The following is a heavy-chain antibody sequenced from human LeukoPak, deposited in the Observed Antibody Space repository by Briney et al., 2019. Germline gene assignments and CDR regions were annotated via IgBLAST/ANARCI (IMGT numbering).Heavy chain of an antibody. Sequence: ASVNVSCKASGYTFTSYGISWVRQAPGQGLEWMGWISAYNGNTNYAQKLQGRVTMTTDTSTSTAYMELRSLRSDDTAVYYCARDLIVVAATASPLDYWGQGTLVTVSS. CDR1: GYTFTSYG. D-gene: IGHD2-15*01. J-gene: IGHJ4*02. V-gene: IGHV1-18*01. CDR2: ISAYNGNT. CDR3: ARDLIVVAATASPLDY.